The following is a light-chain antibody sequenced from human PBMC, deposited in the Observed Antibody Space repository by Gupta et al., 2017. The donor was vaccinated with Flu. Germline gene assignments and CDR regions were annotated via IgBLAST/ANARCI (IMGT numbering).Light chain of an antibody. V-gene: IGLV8-61*01. CDR2: NTN. Sequence: QTVVTPSSSFSVSPGGTVTLTCGLTSGSVSTGYFPSWYQQTPGRPPRPLIYNTNTRSAGVPDRFSGSIRGNKAALTITGAQADDESNYYCMRCVGSGIWVFGGGTKLTVL. CDR1: SGSVSTGYF. J-gene: IGLJ3*02. CDR3: MRCVGSGIWV.